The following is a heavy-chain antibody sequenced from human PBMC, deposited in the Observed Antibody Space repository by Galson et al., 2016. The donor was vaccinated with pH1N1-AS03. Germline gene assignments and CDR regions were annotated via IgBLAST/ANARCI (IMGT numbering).Heavy chain of an antibody. D-gene: IGHD2-2*01. CDR3: ARVQGGCRRNSCYQDP. Sequence: ATLFLTCAVSGDSISSTNWWTWVRPSPGQGLEWIGDIYHSRTTYYNPSLKSRITISEDKSKNQFSLQLNSVTAADTAIYYCARVQGGCRRNSCYQDPWGQGTLVTVSS. CDR2: IYHSRTT. J-gene: IGHJ5*02. CDR1: GDSISSTNW. V-gene: IGHV4-4*02.